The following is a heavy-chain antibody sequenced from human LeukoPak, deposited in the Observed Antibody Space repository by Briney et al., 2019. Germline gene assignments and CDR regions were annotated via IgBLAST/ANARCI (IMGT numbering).Heavy chain of an antibody. CDR2: ICTSGNAV. V-gene: IGHV3-48*03. Sequence: GGSLRLSCVASGFTFSIYEMNWVRHAPRKGLGWVSYICTSGNAVYYAVSVMGGFTISRDNAKNSLYLQMNSLRAEDTAVYYCARDKEASCGWGCHSFFDYWGQGTLVTVSS. CDR1: GFTFSIYE. J-gene: IGHJ4*02. CDR3: ARDKEASCGWGCHSFFDY. D-gene: IGHD2-21*02.